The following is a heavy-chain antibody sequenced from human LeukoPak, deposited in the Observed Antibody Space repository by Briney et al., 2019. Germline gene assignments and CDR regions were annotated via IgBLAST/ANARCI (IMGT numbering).Heavy chain of an antibody. D-gene: IGHD1-26*01. J-gene: IGHJ4*02. CDR1: GYTFTSYY. CDR3: AVKSGSYEFDY. CDR2: INPSGGST. V-gene: IGHV1-46*01. Sequence: SSVKISCKASGYTFTSYYMHWVRQAPGQGLEWMGIINPSGGSTRYAQKFQGRVSMTRDMSTSTVYMELGSLRSEDTAVYYCAVKSGSYEFDYWGQGTLVTVSS.